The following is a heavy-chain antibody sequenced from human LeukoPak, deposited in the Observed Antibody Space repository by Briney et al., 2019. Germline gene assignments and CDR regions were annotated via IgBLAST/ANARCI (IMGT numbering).Heavy chain of an antibody. Sequence: PGGSLRLSCAASGFTFSSYSMNWVRRAPGKGLEWVSYISSSSSTIYYADSVKGRFTISRDNAKNSLYLQMNSLRAEDTAVYYCARGGSQYYYYYMDVWGKGTTVTVSS. CDR2: ISSSSSTI. V-gene: IGHV3-48*01. D-gene: IGHD1-26*01. CDR3: ARGGSQYYYYYMDV. J-gene: IGHJ6*03. CDR1: GFTFSSYS.